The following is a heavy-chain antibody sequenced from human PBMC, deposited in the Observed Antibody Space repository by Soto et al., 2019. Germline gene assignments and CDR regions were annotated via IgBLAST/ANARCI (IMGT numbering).Heavy chain of an antibody. D-gene: IGHD6-13*01. J-gene: IGHJ4*02. V-gene: IGHV3-33*01. CDR1: GFTFSSYG. CDR2: IWYDGSNK. CDR3: ARDYSGIAAGF. Sequence: GGSLRLSCAASGFTFSSYGMHWVRQAPGKGLEWVAVIWYDGSNKYYADSVKGRFTISRDNSKNTLYLQMNSLRAEDTAVYHCARDYSGIAAGFWGQGTLVTVSS.